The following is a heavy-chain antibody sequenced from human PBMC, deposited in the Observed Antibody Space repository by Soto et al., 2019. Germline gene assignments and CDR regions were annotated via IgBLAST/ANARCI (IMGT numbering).Heavy chain of an antibody. J-gene: IGHJ6*02. CDR3: ASLYGSGSYGYYYYGMDV. CDR2: IYYSGST. Sequence: SETLSLTCTVSGGSISSYYWSWIRQPPGKGLEWIGYIYYSGSTNYNPSLKSRVTISVDTSKNQFSLKLSSVTAADTAVYYCASLYGSGSYGYYYYGMDVWGQGTTVTVSS. D-gene: IGHD3-10*01. V-gene: IGHV4-59*12. CDR1: GGSISSYY.